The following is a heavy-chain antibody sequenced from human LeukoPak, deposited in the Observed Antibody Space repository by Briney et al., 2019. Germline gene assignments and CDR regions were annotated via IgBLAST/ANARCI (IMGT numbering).Heavy chain of an antibody. CDR1: GDYISSSNYY. CDR2: IYYSGST. CDR3: ARRRYYDSTGYLD. D-gene: IGHD3-22*01. J-gene: IGHJ1*01. V-gene: IGHV4-39*02. Sequence: KPSETLSLTCTLSGDYISSSNYYWGWIRQPPGKGLEWIGDIYYSGSTYYNASLKSRFSISIDTSNNHFSLHLSSLTAADTALYYCARRRYYDSTGYLDWGHGTLVTVSS.